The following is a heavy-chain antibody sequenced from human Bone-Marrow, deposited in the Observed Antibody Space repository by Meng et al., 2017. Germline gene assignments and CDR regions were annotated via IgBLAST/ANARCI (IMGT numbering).Heavy chain of an antibody. CDR3: TIYTSGHM. Sequence: GESLKISCGVSGATFSGSDIHWVRQASGKRLEWVGRISRKINNFATAYAASVKGRFTISRDDSKNTAYLQMNSLISEDTALYYCTIYTSGHMWGQGTVVTVSS. CDR2: ISRKINNFAT. V-gene: IGHV3-73*01. J-gene: IGHJ3*02. D-gene: IGHD6-19*01. CDR1: GATFSGSD.